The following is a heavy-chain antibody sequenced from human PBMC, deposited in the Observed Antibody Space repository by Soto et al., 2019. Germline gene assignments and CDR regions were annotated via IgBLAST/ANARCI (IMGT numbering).Heavy chain of an antibody. J-gene: IGHJ4*02. CDR2: ISYDGSNK. Sequence: QVQLVESGGGVVQPGRSLRLSCAASGFTFSSYAMHWVRQAPGKGLEWVAVISYDGSNKYYADSVKGRFTISRDNPKNTLYLQMNSLRAEDTAVYYCASGGYWGQGTLVTVSS. CDR1: GFTFSSYA. V-gene: IGHV3-30-3*01. D-gene: IGHD1-1*01. CDR3: ASGGY.